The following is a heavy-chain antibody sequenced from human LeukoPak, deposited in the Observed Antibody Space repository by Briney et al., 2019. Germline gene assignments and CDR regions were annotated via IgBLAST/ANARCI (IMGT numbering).Heavy chain of an antibody. CDR3: ARQHDSYYYYYIDV. J-gene: IGHJ6*03. Sequence: PSETLSLTCAVSGYSISNGYDWVWIRQPPGRGLEWIGSLYHSDSAYYNTSLRSRVSMSVDTSKNQFSLTLSFVTAADTAVYYCARQHDSYYYYYIDVWGSGTTVTVSS. CDR1: GYSISNGYD. V-gene: IGHV4-38-2*01. CDR2: LYHSDSA.